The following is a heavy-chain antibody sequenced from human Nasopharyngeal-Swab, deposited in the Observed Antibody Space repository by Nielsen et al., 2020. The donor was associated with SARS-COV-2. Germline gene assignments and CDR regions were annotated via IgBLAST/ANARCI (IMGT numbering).Heavy chain of an antibody. V-gene: IGHV3-48*02. CDR2: ISSRSSTS. J-gene: IGHJ4*02. CDR3: PRDVAIVGATIEN. D-gene: IGHD1-26*01. CDR1: EFTMSRNG. Sequence: GESLKISCEASEFTMSRNGMNWVRQAQGKGLEWVAYISSRSSTSYYADSGKARFTISRDNPKNSLYLQMNNLRDEDTALYDCPRDVAIVGATIENWGQGTLVTVSS.